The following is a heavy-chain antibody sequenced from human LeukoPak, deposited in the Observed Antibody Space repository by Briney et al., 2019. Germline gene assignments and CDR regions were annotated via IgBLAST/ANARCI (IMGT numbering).Heavy chain of an antibody. J-gene: IGHJ4*02. CDR2: IRYDGSDE. CDR1: GFIFIDYG. V-gene: IGHV3-30*02. Sequence: PGGSLRLSCTASGFIFIDYGMHWVRQAPGKGLEWVASIRYDGSDEYSPQFVKGRFTISRDNSKNAPYLHMTSLGLEDTAVYFCAMYRPKLAAAGRDYFDYWGRGTLVTVSS. CDR3: AMYRPKLAAAGRDYFDY. D-gene: IGHD6-13*01.